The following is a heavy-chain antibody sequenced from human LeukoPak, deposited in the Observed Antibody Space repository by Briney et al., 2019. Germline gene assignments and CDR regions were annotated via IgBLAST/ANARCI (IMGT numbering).Heavy chain of an antibody. J-gene: IGHJ4*02. D-gene: IGHD3-3*02. V-gene: IGHV3-30*04. CDR3: AKVSDDSVICFFD. Sequence: GGSLRLSCAASGFTFSSYAMHWVRQAPGKGLEWVAVISDDGRNKYYADSVKGRFTISRDNSKNTLYLQMNSLRAEDTAVYYFAKVSDDSVICFFDWGQGTLVTVSS. CDR1: GFTFSSYA. CDR2: ISDDGRNK.